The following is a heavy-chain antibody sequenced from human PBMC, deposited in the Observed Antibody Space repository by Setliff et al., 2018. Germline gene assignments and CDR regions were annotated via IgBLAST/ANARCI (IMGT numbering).Heavy chain of an antibody. V-gene: IGHV1-18*04. Sequence: ASVKVSCKASGYTFTGYYMHWVRQAPGQGLEWMGWISPYNGNTNSAQKFQGRVTMTTDTSTSTAYMELRSLRSDDTAVYYCARVPRLEWLLPTFDSWGQGTLVTVSS. D-gene: IGHD3-3*01. CDR1: GYTFTGYY. J-gene: IGHJ4*02. CDR3: ARVPRLEWLLPTFDS. CDR2: ISPYNGNT.